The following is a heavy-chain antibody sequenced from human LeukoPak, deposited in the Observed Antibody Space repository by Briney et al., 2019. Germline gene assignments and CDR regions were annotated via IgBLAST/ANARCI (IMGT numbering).Heavy chain of an antibody. J-gene: IGHJ6*03. CDR3: AKDRQLGDFPYYFYYVDV. CDR2: ISHDGSNE. Sequence: GGSLRLSCAASGFTFSSYGMHWVRQAPGKGLEWLTLISHDGSNEYYADSVKGRFTISRDTSKNKVYLRMNSLRLEDTAVYYCAKDRQLGDFPYYFYYVDVWGKGTTVTVSS. D-gene: IGHD1-1*01. V-gene: IGHV3-30*18. CDR1: GFTFSSYG.